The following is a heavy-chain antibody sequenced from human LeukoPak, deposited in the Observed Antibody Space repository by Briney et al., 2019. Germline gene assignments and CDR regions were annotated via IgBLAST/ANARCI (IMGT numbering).Heavy chain of an antibody. D-gene: IGHD2-21*02. V-gene: IGHV4-39*07. CDR1: GGSISRSSYY. Sequence: SETLSLTCTVSGGSISRSSYYWGWIRQPPGQGLEWIGSIYYSGSTYYNPSLKSRVTVSVDTSKNQFSLKLSSVTAADTAVYYCAVVATAYYYSYIDVWGKGTTVTVSS. CDR3: AVVATAYYYSYIDV. CDR2: IYYSGST. J-gene: IGHJ6*03.